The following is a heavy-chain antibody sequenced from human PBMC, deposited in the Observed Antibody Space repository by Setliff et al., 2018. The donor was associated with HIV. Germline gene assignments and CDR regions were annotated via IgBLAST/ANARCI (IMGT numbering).Heavy chain of an antibody. J-gene: IGHJ6*02. CDR3: ARDLSPYGSGDPYYYYGMDV. D-gene: IGHD3-10*01. CDR2: IYYTGST. V-gene: IGHV4-31*03. CDR1: GGSISSSGNY. Sequence: SETLSFTCTVSGGSISSSGNYWTWIRQRPGKGLEWIGYIYYTGSTYYHPSLKSRVLISVDTSNNLFSLSLRSVTAADTAVYYCARDLSPYGSGDPYYYYGMDVWGQGTTVTVSS.